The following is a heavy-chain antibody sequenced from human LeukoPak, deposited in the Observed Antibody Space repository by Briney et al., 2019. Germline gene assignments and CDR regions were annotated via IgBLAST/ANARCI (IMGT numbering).Heavy chain of an antibody. CDR2: IYSGGTT. J-gene: IGHJ4*02. Sequence: PGGSLRLSCAASGFTVSSNYMSWVRQAPGKGLEWVSVIYSGGTTYYADSVKDRFTISRDNSKNTLYLQMNSLRAEDTAVYYCARDSYCGSGSYYRYTFDYWGQGTLVTVSS. V-gene: IGHV3-53*01. CDR3: ARDSYCGSGSYYRYTFDY. CDR1: GFTVSSNY. D-gene: IGHD3-10*01.